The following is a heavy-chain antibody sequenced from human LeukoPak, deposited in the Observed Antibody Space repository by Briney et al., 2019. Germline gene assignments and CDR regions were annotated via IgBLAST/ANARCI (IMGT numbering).Heavy chain of an antibody. V-gene: IGHV4-61*02. CDR1: GGSISSGSYY. CDR2: IYASGCT. Sequence: SETLSLTCTVSGGSISSGSYYWSWIRQPAGKGLEWIGRIYASGCTNYNPSLKSRVTIYVETSNNQFSMILNSVSAADPTVYYCARVAFWFDPWGQGTLVTVSS. CDR3: ARVAFWFDP. J-gene: IGHJ5*02.